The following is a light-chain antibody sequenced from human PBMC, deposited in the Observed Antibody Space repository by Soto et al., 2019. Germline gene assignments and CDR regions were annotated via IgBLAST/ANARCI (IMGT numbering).Light chain of an antibody. CDR2: AAT. CDR1: QTIDTY. CDR3: QQNFNFPRT. Sequence: DIQLTQSPSSLSASVGDRVTITCRASQTIDTYLNWYQHKPGTAPKVLIYAATYLQNGVQSRFSGTGSGADFTLTISSLQPEDFATYYCQQNFNFPRTFGQGTKVDIK. V-gene: IGKV1-39*01. J-gene: IGKJ1*01.